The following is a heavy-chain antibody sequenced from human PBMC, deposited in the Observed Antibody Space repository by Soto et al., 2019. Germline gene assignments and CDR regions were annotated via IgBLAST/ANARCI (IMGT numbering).Heavy chain of an antibody. CDR1: GYTFTSYD. V-gene: IGHV1-3*01. CDR3: ARDPEDQYSSSWWFWFDP. J-gene: IGHJ5*02. Sequence: ASVKVSCKASGYTFTSYDINWVRQATGQGLEWMGWINAGNGNTKYSQKFQGRVTITRDTSASTAYMELSSLRSEDTAVYYCARDPEDQYSSSWWFWFDPWGQGTLVTVSS. CDR2: INAGNGNT. D-gene: IGHD6-13*01.